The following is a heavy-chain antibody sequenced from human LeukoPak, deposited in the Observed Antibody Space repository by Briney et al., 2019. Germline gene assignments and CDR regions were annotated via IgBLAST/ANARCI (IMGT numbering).Heavy chain of an antibody. J-gene: IGHJ5*02. CDR3: ARDLSYSSSWSHSGRGWFDP. CDR2: IKQDGSEK. V-gene: IGHV3-7*01. D-gene: IGHD6-13*01. CDR1: GFTFSSYW. Sequence: GRSLRLSCAASGFTFSSYWMSWVRQAPGKGLEWVANIKQDGSEKYYVDSVKGRFTISRDNAKNSLYLQMNSLRAEDTAVYYCARDLSYSSSWSHSGRGWFDPWGQGTLVTVSS.